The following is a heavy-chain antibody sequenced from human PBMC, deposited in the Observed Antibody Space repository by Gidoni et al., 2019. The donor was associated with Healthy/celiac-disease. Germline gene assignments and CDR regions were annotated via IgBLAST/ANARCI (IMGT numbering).Heavy chain of an antibody. CDR3: AGGKITMVRGAYFDY. CDR1: GGSISSYY. D-gene: IGHD3-10*01. V-gene: IGHV4-59*01. J-gene: IGHJ4*02. CDR2: IYYSGST. Sequence: QVQLQESGPGLGKPSETLSLTCTAPGGSISSYYWSWIRQPPGKGLEWIGYIYYSGSTNYNPSLKSRVTISVDTSKNQFSLKLSSVTAADTAVYYCAGGKITMVRGAYFDYWGQGTLVTVSS.